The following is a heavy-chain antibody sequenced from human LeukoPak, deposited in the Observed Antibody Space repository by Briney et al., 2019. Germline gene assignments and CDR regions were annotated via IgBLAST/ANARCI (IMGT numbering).Heavy chain of an antibody. CDR3: ATDCSSTSCYIGAR. D-gene: IGHD2-2*02. J-gene: IGHJ4*02. Sequence: GGSLRLSCAASGFTFSSYSMNWVRQAPGKGQEWVSSISSSSSYIYYADSVKGRFTISRDNAKNSLYLQMNSLRAEDTAVYYCATDCSSTSCYIGARWGQGTLVTVSS. V-gene: IGHV3-21*01. CDR1: GFTFSSYS. CDR2: ISSSSSYI.